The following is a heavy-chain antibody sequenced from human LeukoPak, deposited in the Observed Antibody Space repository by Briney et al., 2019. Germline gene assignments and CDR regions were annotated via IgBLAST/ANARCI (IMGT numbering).Heavy chain of an antibody. Sequence: ASVKVSCKVSGYTLTELSMHWVRQAPGKGLEWMGGFDPEDGETIYAQKFQGRVTMTEDTSTDTAYMELSSLRSEDTAVYYCATGSTLITMVRGVTPGPNPFDIWGQGTMVTVSS. D-gene: IGHD3-10*01. J-gene: IGHJ3*02. V-gene: IGHV1-24*01. CDR2: FDPEDGET. CDR3: ATGSTLITMVRGVTPGPNPFDI. CDR1: GYTLTELS.